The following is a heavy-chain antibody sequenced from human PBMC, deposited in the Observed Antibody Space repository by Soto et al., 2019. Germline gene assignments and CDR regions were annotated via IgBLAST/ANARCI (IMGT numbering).Heavy chain of an antibody. V-gene: IGHV3-7*01. J-gene: IGHJ4*02. CDR2: IKQDGSEK. CDR3: ARDGGDYETLYYFDY. Sequence: GGSLRLSCAASGFTFSSYWMSWVRQAPGKGLEWVANIKQDGSEKCYVDSVKGRFTISRDNAKNSLYLQMNSLRAEDTAVYYCARDGGDYETLYYFDYWGQATLLTVSS. CDR1: GFTFSSYW. D-gene: IGHD4-17*01.